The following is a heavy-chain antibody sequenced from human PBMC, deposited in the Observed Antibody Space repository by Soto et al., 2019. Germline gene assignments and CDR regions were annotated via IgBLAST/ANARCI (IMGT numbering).Heavy chain of an antibody. D-gene: IGHD2-8*02. J-gene: IGHJ4*02. Sequence: QVQLVESGGGVVQPGRSLRLSCAAPGFTFSSHGMHWVRQTPGKGMEWVAVISFDGSTKYYADSVKGRFTTSRDNSNNTLYLQMNILRVEDTAVSYCAKRCSTGGNCFIIDYWGQGTLVTVSS. CDR3: AKRCSTGGNCFIIDY. V-gene: IGHV3-30*18. CDR2: ISFDGSTK. CDR1: GFTFSSHG.